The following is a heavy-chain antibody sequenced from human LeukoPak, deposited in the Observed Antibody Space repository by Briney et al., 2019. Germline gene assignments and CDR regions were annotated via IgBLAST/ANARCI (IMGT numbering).Heavy chain of an antibody. CDR3: ARDSGSGTTGNEFDY. D-gene: IGHD1-1*01. J-gene: IGHJ4*02. CDR1: GFTFSNYE. Sequence: GGSLRLSCAASGFTFSNYEMNWVRQAPGKGLEGVAYTSESGSLIYYADSVMGRMTISRDNSKNSLFLQMSSLRAEDTAVYYCARDSGSGTTGNEFDYWGQGTLVSVSS. V-gene: IGHV3-48*03. CDR2: TSESGSLI.